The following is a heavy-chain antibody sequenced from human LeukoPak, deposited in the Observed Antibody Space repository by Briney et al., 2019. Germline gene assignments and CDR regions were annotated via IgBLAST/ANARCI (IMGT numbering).Heavy chain of an antibody. Sequence: SETLSLTCTVSGGSISSSSYYWGWVRQPPGKGLEWIGSIYYSGSTYYNPSLKSRVTISVDTSKNQFSLKLSSVTAADTAVYYCARGRVGANWFDPWGQGTLVTVSS. CDR1: GGSISSSSYY. CDR3: ARGRVGANWFDP. V-gene: IGHV4-39*07. J-gene: IGHJ5*02. D-gene: IGHD1-26*01. CDR2: IYYSGST.